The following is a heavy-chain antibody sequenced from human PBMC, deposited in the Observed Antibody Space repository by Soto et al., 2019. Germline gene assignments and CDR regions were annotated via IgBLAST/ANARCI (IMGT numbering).Heavy chain of an antibody. CDR2: ISAYNGNT. Sequence: QVQLVQSGAEVKKPGASVKVSCKASGYTFTSYAIRWVRQAPGQGLEWMGWISAYNGNTKYAQKLQGRVTMTTDTSTPTAYRELRSLGSDDAGVYYSAGSGRPAGYCGQGTLVTVSS. D-gene: IGHD3-10*01. V-gene: IGHV1-18*01. CDR1: GYTFTSYA. CDR3: AGSGRPAGY. J-gene: IGHJ4*02.